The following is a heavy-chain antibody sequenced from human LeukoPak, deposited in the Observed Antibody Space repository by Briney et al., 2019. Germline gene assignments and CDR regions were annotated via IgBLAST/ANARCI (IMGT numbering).Heavy chain of an antibody. V-gene: IGHV4-4*02. J-gene: IGHJ4*02. D-gene: IGHD3-10*01. CDR2: VHLSGST. CDR1: GGSISTTNR. CDR3: ARVVDYGSGSYYEYYFDY. Sequence: SETLSLTCGVSGGSISTTNRWTWVRQPPGEGLEWIGEVHLSGSTNYNPSLKSRVTMSVDTSKNQFSLKLSSATAADTAVYYCARVVDYGSGSYYEYYFDYWGQGTLVTVSS.